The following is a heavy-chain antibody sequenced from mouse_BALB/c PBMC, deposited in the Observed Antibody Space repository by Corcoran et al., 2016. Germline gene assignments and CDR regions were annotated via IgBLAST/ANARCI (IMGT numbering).Heavy chain of an antibody. V-gene: IGHV9-3-1*01. CDR1: GYTFTNYG. Sequence: QIQLVQSGPELKKPGDTVKISCKASGYTFTNYGMNWVKQAPGKGLKWMGWIDTDTGAPTYAYDFKGRFAFSLETSASTAYLQINNLKNEDTATYFCVSIYSDYSWFAYLGQGTLVTVS. CDR3: VSIYSDYSWFAY. D-gene: IGHD2-4*01. J-gene: IGHJ3*01. CDR2: IDTDTGAP.